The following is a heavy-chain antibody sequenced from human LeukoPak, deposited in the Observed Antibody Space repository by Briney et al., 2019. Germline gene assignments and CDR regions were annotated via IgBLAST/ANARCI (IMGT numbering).Heavy chain of an antibody. Sequence: SETLSLTCTVSGGSISSNYWSRIRQPPGKGLEWIGYIYYSGSTNYNPSLKSRVTISVDTSKNQLSLKLSSATAADTAVYNCAAGATTFYYMDVWGKGTTVTVSS. CDR1: GGSISSNY. CDR3: AAGATTFYYMDV. D-gene: IGHD1-26*01. V-gene: IGHV4-59*01. J-gene: IGHJ6*03. CDR2: IYYSGST.